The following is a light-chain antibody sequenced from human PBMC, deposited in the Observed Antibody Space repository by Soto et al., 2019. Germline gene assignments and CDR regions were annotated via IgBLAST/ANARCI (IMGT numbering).Light chain of an antibody. CDR1: SSDVGGYDY. J-gene: IGLJ1*01. CDR3: SSYSISTAYL. Sequence: QSVLTQPASVSGSRGQSITISCTGTSSDVGGYDYVSWYQLHPGKAPKLMLFEVSNRPSGVSYRFSGSKSGNTASLTISGLQAEDEADYFCSSYSISTAYLFGTGTKVTVL. CDR2: EVS. V-gene: IGLV2-14*01.